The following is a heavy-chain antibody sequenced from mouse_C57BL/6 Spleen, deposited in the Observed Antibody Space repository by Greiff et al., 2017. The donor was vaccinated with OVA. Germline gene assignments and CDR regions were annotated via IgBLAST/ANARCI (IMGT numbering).Heavy chain of an antibody. J-gene: IGHJ4*01. Sequence: VQLQQSGAELARPGASVKLSCKASGYTFTSYGISWVKQRTGQGLEWIGEIYPRSGNTYYNEKFKGKATLTADKSHSTAYMELRSLTAEYAAVYFCARNYGNSDYYAMDYWGQGTSVTVST. V-gene: IGHV1-81*01. CDR2: IYPRSGNT. CDR1: GYTFTSYG. D-gene: IGHD2-1*01. CDR3: ARNYGNSDYYAMDY.